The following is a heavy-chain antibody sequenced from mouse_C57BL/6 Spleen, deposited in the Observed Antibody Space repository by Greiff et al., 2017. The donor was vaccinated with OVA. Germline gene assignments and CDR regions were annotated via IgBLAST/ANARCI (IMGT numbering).Heavy chain of an antibody. V-gene: IGHV1-20*01. Sequence: VQLQQSGPELVKPGDSVKISCKASGYSFTGYFMNWVMQSHGKSLEWIGRINPYNGDTFYNQKFKGKATLTVDKSSSTAHMELRSLTSEDSAVYYCARSPDYYGSSFGAMDYWGQGTSVTVSS. D-gene: IGHD1-1*01. CDR3: ARSPDYYGSSFGAMDY. CDR2: INPYNGDT. J-gene: IGHJ4*01. CDR1: GYSFTGYF.